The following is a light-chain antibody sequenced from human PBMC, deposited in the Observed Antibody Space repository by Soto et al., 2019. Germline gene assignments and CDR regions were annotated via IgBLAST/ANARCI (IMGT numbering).Light chain of an antibody. V-gene: IGKV1-5*01. CDR3: QXXKNYSLIT. CDR2: EAS. CDR1: QNIDRW. J-gene: IGKJ3*01. Sequence: DIQMTQSPSTLSASVGDRVTISCRASQNIDRWLAWYQQKPGKAPKVLIYEASRLESGVPSRFSGSGSGTDFSLTISSLQPEDFATYXXQXXKNYSLITFGPGTTVDF.